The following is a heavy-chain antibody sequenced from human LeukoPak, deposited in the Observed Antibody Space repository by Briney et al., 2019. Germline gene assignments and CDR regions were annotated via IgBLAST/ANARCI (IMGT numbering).Heavy chain of an antibody. Sequence: PGGSLRLSCAASGFIFSSYSMSWVRQTPGKGLEWVSGIIGSGVTTYYADSVKGRFTISRDNSKNTLFLEMKSLRVDDTAMYYCAKALARGDNCFDPWGQGTLVTVSS. CDR3: AKALARGDNCFDP. V-gene: IGHV3-23*01. CDR2: IIGSGVTT. D-gene: IGHD3-10*01. J-gene: IGHJ5*02. CDR1: GFIFSSYS.